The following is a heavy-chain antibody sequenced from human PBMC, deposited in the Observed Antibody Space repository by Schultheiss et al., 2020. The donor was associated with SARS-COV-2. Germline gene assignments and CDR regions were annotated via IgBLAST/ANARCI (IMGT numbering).Heavy chain of an antibody. CDR1: GGSISSGGYY. Sequence: SETLSLTCTVSGGSISSGGYYWSWIRQHPGKGLEWIGYIYYSGSTNYNPSLKSRVTISVDTSKNQFSLKLSSVTAADTAVYYCASGGELELLDVWGQGTLVTVSS. V-gene: IGHV4-61*08. J-gene: IGHJ4*02. CDR3: ASGGELELLDV. CDR2: IYYSGST. D-gene: IGHD1-7*01.